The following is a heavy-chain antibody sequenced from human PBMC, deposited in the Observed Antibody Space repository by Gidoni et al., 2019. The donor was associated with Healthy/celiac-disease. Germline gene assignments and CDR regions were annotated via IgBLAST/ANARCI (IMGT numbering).Heavy chain of an antibody. D-gene: IGHD4-4*01. CDR2: IIPILGIA. CDR3: ARGSVTNNWFDP. J-gene: IGHJ5*02. CDR1: GGTFSSYA. Sequence: QVQLLQSGAEVTKPGSSVTVSCKASGGTFSSYAISWVRQAPGQGLEWMGRIIPILGIANYAQKFQGRVTITADKSTSTAYMELSSLRSEDTAVYYCARGSVTNNWFDPWGQGTLVTVSS. V-gene: IGHV1-69*04.